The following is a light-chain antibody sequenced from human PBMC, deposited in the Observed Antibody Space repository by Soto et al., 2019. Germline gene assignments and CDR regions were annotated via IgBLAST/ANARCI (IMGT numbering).Light chain of an antibody. Sequence: EIVLTQSPATLSLSPGERATLSCRASETIRALLAWYQQRPGQAPRLLIYDASDRAAGIPARFSGSESRTDFTLTISSLEPDDFAVYYCQLRTTFGQGTRLEI. CDR3: QLRTT. CDR1: ETIRAL. CDR2: DAS. V-gene: IGKV3-11*01. J-gene: IGKJ5*01.